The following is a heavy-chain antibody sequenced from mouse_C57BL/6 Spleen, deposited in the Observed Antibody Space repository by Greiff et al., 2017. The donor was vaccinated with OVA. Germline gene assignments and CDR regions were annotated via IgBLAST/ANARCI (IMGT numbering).Heavy chain of an antibody. Sequence: DVQLVESGGDLVKPGGSLKLSCAASGFTFSSYGMSWVRQTPDKRLEWVATISSGGSYTYYPDSVKGRFTISRDNAKNTLYLQMSSLKSEDTAMYYCARHYEYYFDYWGQGTTLTVSS. CDR2: ISSGGSYT. D-gene: IGHD2-3*01. CDR1: GFTFSSYG. J-gene: IGHJ2*01. CDR3: ARHYEYYFDY. V-gene: IGHV5-6*01.